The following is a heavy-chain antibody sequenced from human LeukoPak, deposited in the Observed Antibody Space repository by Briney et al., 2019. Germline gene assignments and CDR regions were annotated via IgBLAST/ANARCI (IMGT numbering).Heavy chain of an antibody. Sequence: GASVKVSCKASGGTFSSYAISWVRQAPGQGLEWMGGIIPIFGTANYAQKFQGRVTITADESTSTAYMELSSLRSEDTVVYYCARVHARRPVLRYFDWLSNWFDPWGQGTLVTVSS. D-gene: IGHD3-9*01. J-gene: IGHJ5*02. V-gene: IGHV1-69*13. CDR1: GGTFSSYA. CDR2: IIPIFGTA. CDR3: ARVHARRPVLRYFDWLSNWFDP.